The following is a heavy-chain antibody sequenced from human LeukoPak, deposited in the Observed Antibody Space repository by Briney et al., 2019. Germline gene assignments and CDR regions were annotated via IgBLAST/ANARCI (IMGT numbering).Heavy chain of an antibody. CDR1: GFTFSSYA. D-gene: IGHD5-12*01. J-gene: IGHJ4*02. Sequence: GVSLRLSCAASGFTFSSYAMSWVRQAPGKGLEWVSAISGSGGSTYYADSVKGRFTISRDNSKNTLYLQMNSLRAEDTAVYYCAKAPGYSGYAPRGYWGQGTLVTVSS. CDR3: AKAPGYSGYAPRGY. V-gene: IGHV3-23*01. CDR2: ISGSGGST.